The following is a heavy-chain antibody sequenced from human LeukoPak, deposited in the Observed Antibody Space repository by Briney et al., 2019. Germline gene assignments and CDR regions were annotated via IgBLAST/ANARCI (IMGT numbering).Heavy chain of an antibody. D-gene: IGHD3-10*01. Sequence: SETLSLTCTVSGGSISSYYWSWIRQPPGKGLEWIGYIYYSGSTKYNPSLKSRVTISVDTSKNQFSLKLSSVTAADTAVYYCARAAMVRGVSLGINWFDPWGQGTLVTVSS. V-gene: IGHV4-59*12. J-gene: IGHJ5*02. CDR3: ARAAMVRGVSLGINWFDP. CDR2: IYYSGST. CDR1: GGSISSYY.